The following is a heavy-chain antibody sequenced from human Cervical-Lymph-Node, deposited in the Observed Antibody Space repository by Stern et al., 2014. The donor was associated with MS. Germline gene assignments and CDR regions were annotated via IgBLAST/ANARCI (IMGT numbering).Heavy chain of an antibody. D-gene: IGHD6-6*01. V-gene: IGHV3-9*01. CDR2: ISWNSGSI. J-gene: IGHJ6*02. Sequence: EVHLVESGGGLVQPGRSLRLSCAASGFTFDDYAMHWVRQAPGKGLEWVSGISWNSGSIGYADSVKGRFTISRDNAKNSLYLQMNSLRAEDTALYYCAKTAYSNSSHGMDVWGQGTTVTVSS. CDR1: GFTFDDYA. CDR3: AKTAYSNSSHGMDV.